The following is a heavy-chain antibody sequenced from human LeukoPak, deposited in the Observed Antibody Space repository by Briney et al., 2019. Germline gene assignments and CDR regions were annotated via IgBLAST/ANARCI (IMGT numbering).Heavy chain of an antibody. CDR1: GFAFSNYN. V-gene: IGHV3-48*01. CDR2: ISSSSHSI. D-gene: IGHD4-17*01. Sequence: GGSLRLSGAASGFAFSNYNMNWVRQAPGKGLEWVSYISSSSHSIYYADSVKGRFTISRDNSKNTLYLQMNSLRAEDTAVYYCAKFLPFTVLRWGPDDFDYWGQGTLVTVSS. J-gene: IGHJ4*02. CDR3: AKFLPFTVLRWGPDDFDY.